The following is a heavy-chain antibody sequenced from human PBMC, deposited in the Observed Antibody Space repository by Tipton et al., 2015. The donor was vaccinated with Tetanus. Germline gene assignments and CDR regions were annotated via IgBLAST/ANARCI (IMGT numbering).Heavy chain of an antibody. D-gene: IGHD3-3*01. Sequence: TLSLTCTVSDESISSSSYYWGWIRHHPGRGLEWIASISNSGTSYNNPSSRSRVTISVDTSKNQFSLSLTSVTAADTAVYYCARADYNFAKKGPFDSWGQGTQVIVS. CDR3: ARADYNFAKKGPFDS. V-gene: IGHV4-39*01. CDR2: ISNSGTS. J-gene: IGHJ4*02. CDR1: DESISSSSYY.